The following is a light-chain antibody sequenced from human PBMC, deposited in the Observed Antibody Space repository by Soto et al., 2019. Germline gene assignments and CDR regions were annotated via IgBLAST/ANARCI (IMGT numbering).Light chain of an antibody. V-gene: IGLV2-14*01. CDR3: SSYTDSSNYV. CDR1: SSDVGDYNS. CDR2: QVT. J-gene: IGLJ1*01. Sequence: QSVLTQPRSVSGPPGQSVTVSCIGTSSDVGDYNSVSWYQQHPGKAPKLMIYQVTNRPSGVSNRFSGSRSGNTASLTISGLQAEDEADYYRSSYTDSSNYVFGTGNKVTVL.